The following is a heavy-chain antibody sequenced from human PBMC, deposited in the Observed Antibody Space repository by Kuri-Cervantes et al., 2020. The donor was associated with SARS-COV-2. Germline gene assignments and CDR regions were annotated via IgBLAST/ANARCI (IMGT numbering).Heavy chain of an antibody. CDR1: GYTFTGYY. J-gene: IGHJ5*02. V-gene: IGHV1-46*01. D-gene: IGHD3-22*01. Sequence: ASVKVSCKASGYTFTGYYMHWVRQAPGQGLEWMGIINPSGGSTSYAQKFQGRVTMTRDTSISTAYMELSRLRSDDTAVYYCARDGEYYYDSSGYFNWFDPWGQGTLVTVSS. CDR3: ARDGEYYYDSSGYFNWFDP. CDR2: INPSGGST.